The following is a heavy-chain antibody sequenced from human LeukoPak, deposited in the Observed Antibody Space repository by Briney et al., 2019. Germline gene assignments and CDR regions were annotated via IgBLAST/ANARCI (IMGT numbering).Heavy chain of an antibody. CDR2: ISGSGGST. V-gene: IGHV3-23*01. CDR1: GFTFSSYA. J-gene: IGHJ4*02. D-gene: IGHD6-19*01. CDR3: AKDRTVIGYSSGWYYFDY. Sequence: GGSLRLSCAASGFTFSSYAMTWVRQAPGKGLEWVSGISGSGGSTYYADSVKGRFTISRDNSKNTLYLQMNSLRAEDTAVYYCAKDRTVIGYSSGWYYFDYWGQGTLVTVSS.